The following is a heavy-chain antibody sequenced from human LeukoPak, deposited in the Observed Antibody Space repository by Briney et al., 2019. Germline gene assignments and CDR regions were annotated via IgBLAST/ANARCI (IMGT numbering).Heavy chain of an antibody. Sequence: PGESLRLSCAASGFTFSSYGMHWVRQAPGKGLEWVAVISYDGSNKYYADSVKGRFTISRDNSKNTLYLQMNSLRAEDTAVYYCAKDLSSGSYYFDYWGQGTLVTVSS. D-gene: IGHD3-22*01. CDR3: AKDLSSGSYYFDY. CDR2: ISYDGSNK. V-gene: IGHV3-30*18. CDR1: GFTFSSYG. J-gene: IGHJ4*02.